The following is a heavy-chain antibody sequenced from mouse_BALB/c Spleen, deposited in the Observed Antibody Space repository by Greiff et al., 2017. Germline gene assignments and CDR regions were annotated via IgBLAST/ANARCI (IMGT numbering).Heavy chain of an antibody. D-gene: IGHD2-4*01. V-gene: IGHV1-7*01. J-gene: IGHJ4*01. CDR1: GYPFTSYW. CDR2: INPSTGYT. Sequence: QVQLQQSGAELAKPGASVKMSCTASGYPFTSYWMPWVKQRPGQGLEWIGYINPSTGYTEYKQKFKDKATLTADKSSSTAYMQLSSLTSEDSAVYYCARGVITTKYAMDYWGQGTSVTVSS. CDR3: ARGVITTKYAMDY.